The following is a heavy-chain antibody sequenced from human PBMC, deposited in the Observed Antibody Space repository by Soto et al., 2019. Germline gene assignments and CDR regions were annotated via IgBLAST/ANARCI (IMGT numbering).Heavy chain of an antibody. CDR1: GYSFTTYG. D-gene: IGHD3-10*01. Sequence: QVQLMQSRTEVKRPGASVTVSCKTSGYSFTTYGISWVRQAPGQGLEWMGWTSSNNGKTKYAQKFQGRVTMTTDKSTNTVHMELRSLRSGDTAVYYCAITSGAQSEDYFDYWGQGTLVTVSS. V-gene: IGHV1-18*01. CDR3: AITSGAQSEDYFDY. J-gene: IGHJ4*02. CDR2: TSSNNGKT.